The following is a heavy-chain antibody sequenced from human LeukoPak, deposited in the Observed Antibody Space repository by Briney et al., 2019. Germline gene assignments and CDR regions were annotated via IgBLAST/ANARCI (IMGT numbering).Heavy chain of an antibody. J-gene: IGHJ4*01. D-gene: IGHD5-12*01. V-gene: IGHV1-2*02. CDR2: INPNSGGT. Sequence: ASVKVSCKASGYTFTGYYMHWVRQAPGQGLEWMGWINPNSGGTNYAQKFQGRVTMTRGTSLSTAYMELSRLRSDEPAVYYCARGGRTPEWILATVTVNYIDYWGQGTLVTVSS. CDR1: GYTFTGYY. CDR3: ARGGRTPEWILATVTVNYIDY.